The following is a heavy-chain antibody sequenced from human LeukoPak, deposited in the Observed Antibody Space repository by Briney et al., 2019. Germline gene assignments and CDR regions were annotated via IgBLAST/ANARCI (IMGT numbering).Heavy chain of an antibody. J-gene: IGHJ4*02. D-gene: IGHD6-19*01. CDR1: GFTFSSYA. Sequence: GGSLRLSCAASGFTFSSYAMSWVRQAPGKGLEWVSAISGSGGSTYYADSVKGRFTISRDNSKNTLYLQMNSLRAEDTAVYYCANRHEGLSSGWYDWGQGTLVTVSS. CDR2: ISGSGGST. V-gene: IGHV3-23*01. CDR3: ANRHEGLSSGWYD.